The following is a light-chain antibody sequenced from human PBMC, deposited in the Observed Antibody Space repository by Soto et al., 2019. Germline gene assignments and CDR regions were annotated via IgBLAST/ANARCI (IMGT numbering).Light chain of an antibody. CDR1: QSVSSY. Sequence: EIVLTQSPATLSLSPGDRATLSCRASQSVSSYLAWYQHKPGQAPRLLIYDAINRATAIPARFSGSGYETDFTLTISSLEPEDFAIYYCQHRSNCTLTVGGGTNVDIK. CDR3: QHRSNCTLT. CDR2: DAI. J-gene: IGKJ4*02. V-gene: IGKV3-11*01.